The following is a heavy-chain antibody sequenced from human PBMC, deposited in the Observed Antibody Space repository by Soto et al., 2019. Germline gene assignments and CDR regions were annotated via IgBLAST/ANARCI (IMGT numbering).Heavy chain of an antibody. CDR2: IYSGGST. D-gene: IGHD6-13*01. J-gene: IGHJ4*02. CDR3: ARGVVAFGSSWLHY. V-gene: IGHV3-66*01. Sequence: EVQLVESGGGLVQPGGSLRLSCAASGFTVSSNYMSWVRRAPGKGLEWVSVIYSGGSTYYADSVKGRFTISRDNSKNTLYLQMNSLRAEDTAVYYCARGVVAFGSSWLHYWGQGTLVTVSS. CDR1: GFTVSSNY.